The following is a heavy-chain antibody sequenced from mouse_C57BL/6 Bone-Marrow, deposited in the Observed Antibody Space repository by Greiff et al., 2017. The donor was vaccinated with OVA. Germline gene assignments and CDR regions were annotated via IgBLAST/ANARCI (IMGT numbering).Heavy chain of an antibody. J-gene: IGHJ4*01. D-gene: IGHD2-13*01. V-gene: IGHV1-64*01. CDR2: IHPNSGST. CDR3: ARSSTMVMDY. CDR1: GYTFTSYW. Sequence: VQLQESGAELVKPGASVKLSCKASGYTFTSYWMHWVKQRPGQGLEWIGMIHPNSGSTNYNEKFKSKATLTVDKSSSTAYMQLSSLTSEDSAVYYCARSSTMVMDYWGQGTSVTVSS.